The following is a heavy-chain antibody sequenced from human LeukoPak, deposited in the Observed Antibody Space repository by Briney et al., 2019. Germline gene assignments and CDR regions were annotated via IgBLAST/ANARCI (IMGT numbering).Heavy chain of an antibody. CDR3: AKERYSSSFGWFDP. Sequence: GGSLRLSCAASGFTFSSYGMHWVRQAPGKGLEWVAFIRYDGSNKYYADSVKGRFTISRDNSKNTLYLQMNSLRAEGTAVYYCAKERYSSSFGWFDPWGQGTLVTVSS. CDR1: GFTFSSYG. V-gene: IGHV3-30*02. CDR2: IRYDGSNK. D-gene: IGHD6-6*01. J-gene: IGHJ5*02.